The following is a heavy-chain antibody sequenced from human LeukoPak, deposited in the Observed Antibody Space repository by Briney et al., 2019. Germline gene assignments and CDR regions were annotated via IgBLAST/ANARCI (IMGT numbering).Heavy chain of an antibody. J-gene: IGHJ4*02. Sequence: GGSLRLSCAASGFTFSNYGMHWVRQAPGKGLEWVPFISYDGSNKFYADSVKGRFTISRDNSKNTLYLQMNSLRAGDTAVYYCKEVDFWGQGTLVTVSS. CDR1: GFTFSNYG. CDR2: ISYDGSNK. V-gene: IGHV3-30*03. CDR3: KEVDF.